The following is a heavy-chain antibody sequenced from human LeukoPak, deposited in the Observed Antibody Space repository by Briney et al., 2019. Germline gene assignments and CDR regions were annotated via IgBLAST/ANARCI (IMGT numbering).Heavy chain of an antibody. V-gene: IGHV3-33*06. CDR3: AKDRDTAMEIDY. J-gene: IGHJ4*02. CDR2: IWYDGSKE. CDR1: GFSFSSYG. D-gene: IGHD5-18*01. Sequence: GGSLRLSCAASGFSFSSYGMPWVRQAPGKGLEWVAVIWYDGSKEYYADSVKGRFTISRDNSKNTLYPQMNSLRAEDTAVYYCAKDRDTAMEIDYWGQGTLVTVSS.